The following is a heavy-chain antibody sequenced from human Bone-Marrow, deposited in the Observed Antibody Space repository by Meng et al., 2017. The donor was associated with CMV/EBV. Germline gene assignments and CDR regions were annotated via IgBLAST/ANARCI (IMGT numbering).Heavy chain of an antibody. J-gene: IGHJ4*02. CDR2: IQVIGHT. D-gene: IGHD3-16*01. CDR1: GACIKNYN. Sequence: QVQKPESGPGLVKPSETLSLTCIVSGACIKNYNWNWVRQPAGQGLEWIGLIQVIGHTVYNPSLKSRVTVSLDASKSQFSLTLNSVTAADTATYYCAGSRPGGGACDYWGQGILVTVSS. V-gene: IGHV4-4*07. CDR3: AGSRPGGGACDY.